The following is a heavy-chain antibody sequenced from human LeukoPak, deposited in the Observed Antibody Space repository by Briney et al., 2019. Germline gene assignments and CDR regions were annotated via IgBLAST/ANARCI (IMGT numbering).Heavy chain of an antibody. Sequence: SETLSLTCTVSGGSISSSSYYWGWIRQPPGKGLEWIGSIYYSGSTYYNPSLKSRVTISVDTSKNQFSLKLSSVTAADTAVYYCARVKAVGATIGYWGQGTLVTVSS. J-gene: IGHJ4*02. CDR3: ARVKAVGATIGY. CDR1: GGSISSSSYY. CDR2: IYYSGST. V-gene: IGHV4-39*07. D-gene: IGHD1-26*01.